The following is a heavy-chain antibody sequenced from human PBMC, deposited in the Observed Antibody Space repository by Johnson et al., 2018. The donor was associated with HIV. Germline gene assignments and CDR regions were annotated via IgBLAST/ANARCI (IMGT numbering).Heavy chain of an antibody. J-gene: IGHJ3*02. CDR2: IYSVAST. V-gene: IGHV3-66*03. D-gene: IGHD1-26*01. CDR1: GFTVSSNY. CDR3: AKEFPTRGPFDI. Sequence: VQLVESGGGLIQPEGSLRLSCAASGFTVSSNYMNWVRQAPGKGLEWVSVIYSVASTYYADSVKGRFTISRDNSKNTLYLQMNSLRAEDTAVYYCAKEFPTRGPFDIWGQGTMVTVSS.